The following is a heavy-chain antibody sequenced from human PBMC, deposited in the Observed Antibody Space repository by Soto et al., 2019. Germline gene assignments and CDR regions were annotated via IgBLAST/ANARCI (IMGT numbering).Heavy chain of an antibody. D-gene: IGHD6-19*01. J-gene: IGHJ4*02. CDR1: GFTFSGYA. CDR3: ARRSSGWYFDY. V-gene: IGHV3-23*01. CDR2: ISGSGDST. Sequence: EVQLLESGGGLVQPGGSLRLPCAASGFTFSGYAMNWVRQAPGKGLEWVSVISGSGDSTYYADSVKGRFTISRDNSKNPLYLQMTSLRAEDTAVYYCARRSSGWYFDYWGQGTLVTVSS.